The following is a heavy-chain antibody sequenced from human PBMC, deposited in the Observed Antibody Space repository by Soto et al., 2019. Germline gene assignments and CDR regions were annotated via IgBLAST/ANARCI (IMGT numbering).Heavy chain of an antibody. J-gene: IGHJ3*01. CDR1: GFSFDDYP. D-gene: IGHD3-9*01. CDR3: LKVGLTAIFRLVHDGVNV. Sequence: EVQLVESGGDLVQPGRSLRLSCASSGFSFDDYPMHWVRQAPGKGLEWVSGISWNSENIGYAESVKGRFTISRDNAKMVLYLQRSSLRDEHTALYLYLKVGLTAIFRLVHDGVNVWGRGTMVTVSS. CDR2: ISWNSENI. V-gene: IGHV3-9*01.